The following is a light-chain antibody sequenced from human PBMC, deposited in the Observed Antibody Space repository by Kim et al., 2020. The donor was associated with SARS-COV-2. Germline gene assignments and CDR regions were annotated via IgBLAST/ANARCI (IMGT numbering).Light chain of an antibody. J-gene: IGKJ5*01. CDR3: HQYYDARVT. CDR1: QKIGDW. V-gene: IGKV1-5*03. Sequence: DIQMTQSPSTLSASVGDRVTITCRASQKIGDWLAWYQQQPEKAPKLLVYKASTLQNRVPSRFSGSGSGTEFTLTISSLQPDDFATYYCHQYYDARVTFGQGTRLEIK. CDR2: KAS.